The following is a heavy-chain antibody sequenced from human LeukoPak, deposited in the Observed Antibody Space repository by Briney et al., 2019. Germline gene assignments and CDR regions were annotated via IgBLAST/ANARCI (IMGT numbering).Heavy chain of an antibody. CDR3: ARHRSPPSKLRYFDWLRSGDWFDP. Sequence: SETLSLTCTVSGDSISSGSYYWSWIRQPAGKGLEWIGRIYGRGGSNYNPSLKSRVTISIDKSKNQFSLKMNSVTAPDTAVYYCARHRSPPSKLRYFDWLRSGDWFDPWGQGTLVTVSS. J-gene: IGHJ5*02. CDR2: IYGRGGS. V-gene: IGHV4-61*02. CDR1: GDSISSGSYY. D-gene: IGHD3-9*01.